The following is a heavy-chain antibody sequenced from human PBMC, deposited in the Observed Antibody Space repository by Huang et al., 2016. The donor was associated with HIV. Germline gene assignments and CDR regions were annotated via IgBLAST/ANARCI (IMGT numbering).Heavy chain of an antibody. Sequence: QVQLQQWGAGLLKPSETLSLTCAVYGGSFSGYYWSWIRQSPGKGLEWLGEINHSGSTNDNPSLKSRRTISVDTSKNQFSLKLSSVTAADTAVYYCARERMMSWLDDHDAFDIWGQGTMVTVSS. J-gene: IGHJ3*02. CDR1: GGSFSGYY. V-gene: IGHV4-34*01. CDR2: INHSGST. CDR3: ARERMMSWLDDHDAFDI. D-gene: IGHD1-1*01.